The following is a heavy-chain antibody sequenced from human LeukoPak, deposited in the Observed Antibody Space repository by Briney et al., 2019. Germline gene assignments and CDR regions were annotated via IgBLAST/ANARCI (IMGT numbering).Heavy chain of an antibody. J-gene: IGHJ5*02. Sequence: GGSLRLSCAASGFTFSSSAMSWVRQAPGKGLEWVSAISNNGGYTYYADSVQGRFTISRDNSKNTLYLQMNSLRAEDTAVYYCAKDLRGWANWFDPWGQGTLVTVSS. CDR3: AKDLRGWANWFDP. CDR1: GFTFSSSA. D-gene: IGHD3-16*01. CDR2: ISNNGGYT. V-gene: IGHV3-23*01.